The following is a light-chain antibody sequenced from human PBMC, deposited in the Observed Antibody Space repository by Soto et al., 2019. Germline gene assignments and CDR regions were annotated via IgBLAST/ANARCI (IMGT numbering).Light chain of an antibody. V-gene: IGKV3-15*01. Sequence: EIVMTQSPATMSVSPGERATLSCRAIQSVSSNLAWYQQNPGQAPRLLIYGASTRATGTPARFSGSGSGTEFTLTNISLQSEDFAVYYSQQYNNWPPYTFGQGTKLEIK. J-gene: IGKJ2*01. CDR1: QSVSSN. CDR3: QQYNNWPPYT. CDR2: GAS.